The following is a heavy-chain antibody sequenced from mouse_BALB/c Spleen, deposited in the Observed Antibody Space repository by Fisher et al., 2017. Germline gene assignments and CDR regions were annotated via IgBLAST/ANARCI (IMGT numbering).Heavy chain of an antibody. D-gene: IGHD2-1*01. J-gene: IGHJ4*01. V-gene: IGHV1-80*01. CDR3: ARNGNYGDAMDY. Sequence: KFKGKATLTSDKSSSTAYMELSSLTSEDSAVYYCARNGNYGDAMDYWGQGTSVTVSS.